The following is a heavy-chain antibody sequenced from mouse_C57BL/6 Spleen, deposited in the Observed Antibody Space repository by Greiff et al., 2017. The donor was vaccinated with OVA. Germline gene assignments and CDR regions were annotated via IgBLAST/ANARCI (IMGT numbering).Heavy chain of an antibody. CDR3: ARRYNDYDGYFDV. CDR2: IDPSDSYT. V-gene: IGHV1-69*01. D-gene: IGHD2-4*01. CDR1: GYTFTSYW. Sequence: VQLQQPGAELVMPGASVKLSCKASGYTFTSYWMHWVKQRPGQGLEWIGEIDPSDSYTNYNQKFKGKSTLTVDKSSSTAYMQLSSLTSEDSAVYYCARRYNDYDGYFDVWGTGTTVTVSS. J-gene: IGHJ1*03.